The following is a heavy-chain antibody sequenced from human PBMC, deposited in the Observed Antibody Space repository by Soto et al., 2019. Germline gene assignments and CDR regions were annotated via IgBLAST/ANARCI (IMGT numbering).Heavy chain of an antibody. V-gene: IGHV3-21*01. CDR2: ISSSSSYI. D-gene: IGHD6-13*01. Sequence: GGSLRLSCAASGFTFSSYSMNWVRQAPGKGLEWVSSISSSSSYIYYADSVKGRFTISRDNAKNSLYLQMNSLRAEDTAVYYRARPTSSSWHFDYWGQGTLVTVSS. J-gene: IGHJ4*02. CDR3: ARPTSSSWHFDY. CDR1: GFTFSSYS.